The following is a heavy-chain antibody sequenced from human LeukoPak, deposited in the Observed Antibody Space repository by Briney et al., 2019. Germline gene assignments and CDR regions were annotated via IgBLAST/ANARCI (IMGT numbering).Heavy chain of an antibody. Sequence: QAGRSLRLSCAASGFTFSGSVMNWVRQASGKGLEWVGRIRTKANSYATLYAASVKGRFTIPRDDSKNTAYLQMNSLKTEDTAVYCCSRPCPSCYYGMDVWGQGTTVTVSS. D-gene: IGHD2-2*01. CDR2: IRTKANSYAT. J-gene: IGHJ6*02. V-gene: IGHV3-73*01. CDR1: GFTFSGSV. CDR3: SRPCPSCYYGMDV.